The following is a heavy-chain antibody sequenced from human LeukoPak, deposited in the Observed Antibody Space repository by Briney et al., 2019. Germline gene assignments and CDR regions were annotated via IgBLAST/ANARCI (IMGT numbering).Heavy chain of an antibody. CDR1: GFTFSSYD. J-gene: IGHJ4*02. CDR2: IQYDGSNK. D-gene: IGHD3-22*01. CDR3: ARPLVLPHYSDNSAPADY. Sequence: PGGSLRLSCAVSGFTFSSYDMHWVRQAPGKGLEWVTFIQYDGSNKYYADSVKGRFTISRDNSKNTLYLQMNSLRAEDTAVYYCARPLVLPHYSDNSAPADYWGQGTLVTVSS. V-gene: IGHV3-30*12.